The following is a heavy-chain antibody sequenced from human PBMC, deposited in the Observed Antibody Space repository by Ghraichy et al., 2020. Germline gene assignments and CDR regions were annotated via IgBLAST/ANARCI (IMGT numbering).Heavy chain of an antibody. V-gene: IGHV4-39*07. CDR1: GGSISSSSYY. Sequence: SETLSPTCTVSGGSISSSSYYWGWIRQPPGKGLEWIGSIYYSGSTYYNPSLKSRVTISVDTSKNQFSLKLSSVTAADTAVYYCARVSEQVAGTILNWFDPWGQGTLVTVSS. CDR3: ARVSEQVAGTILNWFDP. D-gene: IGHD6-19*01. CDR2: IYYSGST. J-gene: IGHJ5*02.